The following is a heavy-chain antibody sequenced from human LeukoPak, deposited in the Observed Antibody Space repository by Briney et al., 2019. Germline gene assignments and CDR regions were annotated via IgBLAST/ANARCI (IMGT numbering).Heavy chain of an antibody. CDR2: ISGSGGST. D-gene: IGHD3-9*01. CDR3: AKRALYYDILTGMDV. V-gene: IGHV3-23*01. CDR1: GFTFSSYA. Sequence: GGSLRLSCAASGFTFSSYAMSWVRQAPGKGLEWVSAISGSGGSTYYADSAKGRFTISRDNSKNTLYLQMNSLRAEDTAVYYCAKRALYYDILTGMDVWGQGTTVTVSS. J-gene: IGHJ6*02.